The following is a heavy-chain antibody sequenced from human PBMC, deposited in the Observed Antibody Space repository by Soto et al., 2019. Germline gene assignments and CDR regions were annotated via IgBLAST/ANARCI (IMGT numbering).Heavy chain of an antibody. Sequence: EVQLLESGGGLVQPGGSLRLSCAASGFTFSSYAMSWVRQAPGKGLEWVSAISGSGGSTYYADSVKGRFTISRDNSKNTLYLQMNSLRAEDTAVYYCAKWFLGYDYILGSYRPNPHFDYWGQGTLVTVSS. D-gene: IGHD3-16*02. CDR1: GFTFSSYA. J-gene: IGHJ4*02. CDR3: AKWFLGYDYILGSYRPNPHFDY. CDR2: ISGSGGST. V-gene: IGHV3-23*01.